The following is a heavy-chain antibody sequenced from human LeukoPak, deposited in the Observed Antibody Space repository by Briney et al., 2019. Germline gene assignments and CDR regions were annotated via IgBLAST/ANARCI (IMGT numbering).Heavy chain of an antibody. CDR2: IRYDGSNK. CDR1: GFTFSSYG. J-gene: IGHJ6*03. CDR3: AKVRYDILTGYVDYYMDV. D-gene: IGHD3-9*01. Sequence: PGGSLRLSCAASGFTFSSYGMDWVRQAPGKGLEWVAFIRYDGSNKYYADSVKGRFTISRDNSKNTLYLQMNSLRAEDTVVYYCAKVRYDILTGYVDYYMDVWGKGTTVTISS. V-gene: IGHV3-30*02.